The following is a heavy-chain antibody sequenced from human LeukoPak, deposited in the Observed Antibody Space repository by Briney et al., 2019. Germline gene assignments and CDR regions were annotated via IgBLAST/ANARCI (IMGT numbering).Heavy chain of an antibody. CDR3: ARTPGNPYYDILTGYFDY. V-gene: IGHV4-39*07. CDR1: GGSISSSSYY. Sequence: SETLSLTCTVSGGSISSSSYYWGWIRQPPGKGLEWIGSIYYSGSTYYNPSLKSRVTISVDTSKNQFSLKLSSVTAADTAVYYCARTPGNPYYDILTGYFDYWGQGTLVTVSS. J-gene: IGHJ4*02. CDR2: IYYSGST. D-gene: IGHD3-9*01.